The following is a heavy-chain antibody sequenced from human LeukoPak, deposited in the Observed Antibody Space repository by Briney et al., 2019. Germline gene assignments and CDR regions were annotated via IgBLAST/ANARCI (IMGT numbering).Heavy chain of an antibody. CDR3: ARLVDIVVVPAARVVDY. V-gene: IGHV1-2*02. J-gene: IGHJ4*02. CDR1: GYTFTGYY. Sequence: ASVKVSCKASGYTFTGYYMHWVRQAPGQGLEWMGWINPNSGGTNYAQKFQGRVTMTRDTSISTAYMELSRLRSDDTAVYYCARLVDIVVVPAARVVDYWGQGTLVTVSS. CDR2: INPNSGGT. D-gene: IGHD2-2*03.